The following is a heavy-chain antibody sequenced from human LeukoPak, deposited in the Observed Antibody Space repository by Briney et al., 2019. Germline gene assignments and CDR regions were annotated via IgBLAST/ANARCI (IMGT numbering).Heavy chain of an antibody. V-gene: IGHV5-51*01. Sequence: GESLKISCKGSGYSFTSYWIGWVRQMPGKGLEWMGIIFPGDSDTRYSPSFQGQVTISADKSISTASLQWSSLKASDTAMYHCARLISVASSGLLDAFDIWGQGTMVTVSS. CDR2: IFPGDSDT. CDR3: ARLISVASSGLLDAFDI. CDR1: GYSFTSYW. D-gene: IGHD3-22*01. J-gene: IGHJ3*02.